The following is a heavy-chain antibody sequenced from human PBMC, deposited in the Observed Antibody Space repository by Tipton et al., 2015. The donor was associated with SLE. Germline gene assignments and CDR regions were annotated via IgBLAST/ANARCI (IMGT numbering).Heavy chain of an antibody. J-gene: IGHJ6*02. CDR3: ARERWGAHYFYGMDV. D-gene: IGHD3-16*01. Sequence: TLSLTCSVSGGSIRSHYWSWIRQPPGKGLDWIGYISYSGTTNYNPSLKSRVTISEDTSKNQFSLNLTSVTAADTAIYYCARERWGAHYFYGMDVWGQGTTVTVSS. CDR2: ISYSGTT. CDR1: GGSIRSHY. V-gene: IGHV4-59*11.